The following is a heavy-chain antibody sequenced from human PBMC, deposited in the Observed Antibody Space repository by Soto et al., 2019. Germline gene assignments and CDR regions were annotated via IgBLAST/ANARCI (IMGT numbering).Heavy chain of an antibody. V-gene: IGHV3-30-3*01. CDR1: GFTFSSYA. CDR2: ISYDGSNK. CDR3: YVVAATPFWNY. J-gene: IGHJ4*02. Sequence: QVQLVESGGGVVQPGRSLRFSCAASGFTFSSYAMHWVRQAPGKGLEWVAVISYDGSNKYYADSVKGRFTISRDNSKNTLYLQMNSLRAEDTAVYYCYVVAATPFWNYWGQGTLVTVSS. D-gene: IGHD2-15*01.